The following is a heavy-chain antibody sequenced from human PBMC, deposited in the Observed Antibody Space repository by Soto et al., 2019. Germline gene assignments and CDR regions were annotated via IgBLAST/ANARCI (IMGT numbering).Heavy chain of an antibody. D-gene: IGHD5-18*01. V-gene: IGHV1-18*01. CDR1: GYNFTGYG. CDR3: ASDYSYGMFGY. CDR2: ISTYNGNT. J-gene: IGHJ4*02. Sequence: QVQLVQSGAEVKKPGASVKVSCKASGYNFTGYGISWVRQAPGQGLEWMGWISTYNGNTNSAQKLQGRVTMTTDTSTSLAYMEPRSLRSDDTAVYYWASDYSYGMFGYWGPATLVTVSS.